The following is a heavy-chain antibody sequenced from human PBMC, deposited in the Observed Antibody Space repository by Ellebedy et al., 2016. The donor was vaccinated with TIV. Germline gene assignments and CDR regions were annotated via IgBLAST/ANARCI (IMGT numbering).Heavy chain of an antibody. Sequence: GESLKISCAASGFTFSTYSMYWVRQATGKGLVWVSRISNTGGSKTYADSVKGRFTISRDNANNTVDLQMNSQRAEDTAVYYCARSTSDWWGQGTLVTVSS. J-gene: IGHJ4*02. CDR2: ISNTGGSK. CDR1: GFTFSTYS. CDR3: ARSTSDW. D-gene: IGHD2/OR15-2a*01. V-gene: IGHV3-74*01.